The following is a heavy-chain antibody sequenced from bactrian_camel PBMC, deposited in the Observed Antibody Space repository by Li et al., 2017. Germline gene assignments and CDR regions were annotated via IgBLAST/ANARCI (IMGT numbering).Heavy chain of an antibody. CDR1: GYLLSQNC. J-gene: IGHJ6*01. D-gene: IGHD2*01. Sequence: HVQLVESGGGSVQAGGSLRLSCVVSGYLLSQNCMGWFRQAPGQEREGVATITNVGISTYTDTVKGRFTISKDNAKNTLHLQMNSLKPEDTAMYYCAASFSGGCSGGHPPSDFGYWGQGTQVTVS. CDR2: ITNVGIS. CDR3: AASFSGGCSGGHPPSDFGY. V-gene: IGHV3S53*01.